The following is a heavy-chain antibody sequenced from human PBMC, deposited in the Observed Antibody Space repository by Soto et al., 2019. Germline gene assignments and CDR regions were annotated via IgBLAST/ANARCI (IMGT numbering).Heavy chain of an antibody. CDR2: ISYDGSNK. D-gene: IGHD4-4*01. V-gene: IGHV3-30*18. CDR1: GFTFSSYG. Sequence: PGGSLRLSCAASGFTFSSYGMHWVRQAPGKGLEWVAVISYDGSNKYYADSVKGRFTISRDNSKNTLYLQMNSLRAEDTAVYYCAKAGHYSKGYYGMDVWGQGTTVTAP. J-gene: IGHJ6*02. CDR3: AKAGHYSKGYYGMDV.